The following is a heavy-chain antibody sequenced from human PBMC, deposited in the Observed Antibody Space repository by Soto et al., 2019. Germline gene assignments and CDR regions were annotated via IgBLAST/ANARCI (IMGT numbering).Heavy chain of an antibody. CDR3: ARHCSGGSCYGVLDY. Sequence: SETLSLTCTVSGGSISSYYWSWIRQPPGKGLEWIGYIYYSGSTNYNPSLKSRVTISVDTSKNQFSLKLSSATAADTAVYYCARHCSGGSCYGVLDYWGQGTLVTVSS. CDR2: IYYSGST. J-gene: IGHJ4*02. V-gene: IGHV4-59*08. CDR1: GGSISSYY. D-gene: IGHD2-15*01.